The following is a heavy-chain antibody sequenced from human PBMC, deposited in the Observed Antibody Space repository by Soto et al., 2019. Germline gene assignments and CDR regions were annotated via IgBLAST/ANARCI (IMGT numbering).Heavy chain of an antibody. J-gene: IGHJ6*02. CDR2: ISYDGSNK. CDR3: ARDSASIFGVYYYYGMDV. V-gene: IGHV3-30-3*01. CDR1: GFTFSSYA. D-gene: IGHD3-3*01. Sequence: GGSLRLSCAASGFTFSSYAMHWVRQAPGKGLEWVAVISYDGSNKYYADSVKGRFTISRDNSKNTLYLQMNSLRAEDTAVYYCARDSASIFGVYYYYGMDVWGQGTTVTVSS.